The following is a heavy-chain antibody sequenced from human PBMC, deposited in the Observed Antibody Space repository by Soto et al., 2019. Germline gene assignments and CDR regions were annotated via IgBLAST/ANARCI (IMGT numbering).Heavy chain of an antibody. CDR1: GDSVSSNSAA. CDR3: AREVAAAGTPYNWLDP. D-gene: IGHD6-13*01. Sequence: PSQTLSLTCAISGDSVSSNSAAWNWIRQSPSRGLEWLGRTYYRSKWYNDYAVSVKSRITINPDTSKNQFSLQLNSVTPEDTAVYYCAREVAAAGTPYNWLDPWGQGTLVTVSS. V-gene: IGHV6-1*01. J-gene: IGHJ5*02. CDR2: TYYRSKWYN.